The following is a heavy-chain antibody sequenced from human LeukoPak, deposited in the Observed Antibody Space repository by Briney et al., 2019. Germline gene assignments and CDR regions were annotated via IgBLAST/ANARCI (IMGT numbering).Heavy chain of an antibody. CDR2: IWYDGSNK. J-gene: IGHJ4*02. Sequence: RGSLRLSCAASGFTFSSYGMHWVRQAPGKGLEWVAVIWYDGSNKYYADSVKGRFTISRDNSKNTLYLQMNSLRAEDTAVYYCAKDKPYYDFWSGLGYFDYWGQGTLVTVSS. D-gene: IGHD3-3*01. CDR3: AKDKPYYDFWSGLGYFDY. CDR1: GFTFSSYG. V-gene: IGHV3-33*06.